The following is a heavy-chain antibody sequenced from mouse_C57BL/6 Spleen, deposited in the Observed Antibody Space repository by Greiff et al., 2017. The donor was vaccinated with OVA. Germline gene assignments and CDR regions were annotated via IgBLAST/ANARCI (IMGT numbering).Heavy chain of an antibody. CDR3: ARKRDYYGSSSYAMDY. Sequence: VQLQQSGAELVKPGASVKLSCKASGYTFTSYWMHWVKQRPGQGLEWIGMIHPNSGSTNYNEKFKRKATLTVDKSSSTAYMQRSSLTSEDSAVYDCARKRDYYGSSSYAMDYWGQGTSVTVSS. D-gene: IGHD1-1*01. CDR1: GYTFTSYW. J-gene: IGHJ4*01. CDR2: IHPNSGST. V-gene: IGHV1-64*01.